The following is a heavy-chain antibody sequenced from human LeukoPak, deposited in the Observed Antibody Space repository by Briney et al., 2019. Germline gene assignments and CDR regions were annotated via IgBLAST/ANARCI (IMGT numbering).Heavy chain of an antibody. Sequence: PSETLSLTCTVSGASITGSHDYWAWIRQPPGKGLEWIGRIYYSGGTHYNPSLESRLTISVDTSKNQFSLKLNSVTAADTAVYYCARLGDSTGGTYFDYWGQGTLVTVSS. D-gene: IGHD6-19*01. J-gene: IGHJ4*02. CDR3: ARLGDSTGGTYFDY. CDR1: GASITGSHDY. V-gene: IGHV4-39*01. CDR2: IYYSGGT.